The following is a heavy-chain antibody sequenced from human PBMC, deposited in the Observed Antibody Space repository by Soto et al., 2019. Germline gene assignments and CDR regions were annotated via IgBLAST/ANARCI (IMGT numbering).Heavy chain of an antibody. CDR3: ARERGWIWAPFHN. CDR1: GFTFSSLG. V-gene: IGHV3-30-3*01. CDR2: ISYDGSKK. J-gene: IGHJ4*02. D-gene: IGHD2-2*03. Sequence: QVKLVESGGGVVQPGRSLRLSCAASGFTFSSLGMDWVRQAPGKGLEWVALISYDGSKKYYGDSVKGRFTISRDNSRNTLHLQMNGLRPEDTGVYSYARERGWIWAPFHNWGQGTLVTVSS.